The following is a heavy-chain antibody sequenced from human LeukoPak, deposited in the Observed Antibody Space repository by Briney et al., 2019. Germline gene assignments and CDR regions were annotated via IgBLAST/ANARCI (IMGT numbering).Heavy chain of an antibody. V-gene: IGHV4-4*07. CDR3: ARGGITEVGGDAFDI. CDR2: IYTSGST. D-gene: IGHD1-26*01. J-gene: IGHJ3*02. CDR1: GGSISSYY. Sequence: SETLSLTCTVSGGSISSYYWSWLRQPAGKGLEWIGRIYTSGSTNYNPSLKSRVTISVDTSKNQFSLKLSSVTAADTAVYYCARGGITEVGGDAFDIWGQGTMVTVSS.